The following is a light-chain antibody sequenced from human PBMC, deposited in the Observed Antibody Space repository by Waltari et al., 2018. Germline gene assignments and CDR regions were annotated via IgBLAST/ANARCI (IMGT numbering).Light chain of an antibody. CDR2: EVS. V-gene: IGLV2-23*02. CDR3: CSYARYTSLV. Sequence: QSALTQPASVSGSPGLSVPITLTGTLIAVGYYKLVSWYQHHPGKAPKLILYEVSERPSGVSNRFSGSKSGNTASLTISGLQAEDEADYYCCSYARYTSLVFGGGTRLTVL. CDR1: LIAVGYYKL. J-gene: IGLJ3*02.